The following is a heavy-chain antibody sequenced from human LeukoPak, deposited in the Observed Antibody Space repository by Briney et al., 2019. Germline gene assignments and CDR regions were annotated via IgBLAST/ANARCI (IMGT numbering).Heavy chain of an antibody. CDR1: GGSISSYY. CDR2: IYYSGST. J-gene: IGHJ4*02. CDR3: ARGYYYDSSGYFRSFDY. D-gene: IGHD3-22*01. Sequence: PSETLSLTCTVSGGSISSYYWTWIRQPPGKGLEWIGNIYYSGSTNYNPSLKSRVTISVDTSKNQFSLRLTSVTAADTAVYYCARGYYYDSSGYFRSFDYWGQGILVIVSS. V-gene: IGHV4-59*01.